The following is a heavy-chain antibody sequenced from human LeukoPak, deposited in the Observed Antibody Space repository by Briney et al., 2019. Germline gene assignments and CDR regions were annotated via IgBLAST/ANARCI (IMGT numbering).Heavy chain of an antibody. V-gene: IGHV1-69*02. D-gene: IGHD3-22*01. CDR2: IIPILGIA. CDR3: AINEGEYDSSGYYAFDI. J-gene: IGHJ3*02. Sequence: GSSVKVSCKASGGTFSSYTISWVRQAPGQGLEWMGRIIPILGIANYAQKFQGRVTITAEKSTSTAYMELSSLRSEDTAVYYCAINEGEYDSSGYYAFDIWGQGTMVTVSS. CDR1: GGTFSSYT.